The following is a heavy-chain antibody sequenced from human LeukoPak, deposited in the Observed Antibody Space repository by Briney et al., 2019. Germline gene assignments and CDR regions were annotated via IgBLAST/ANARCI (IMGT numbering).Heavy chain of an antibody. CDR2: IYTSGST. CDR1: RGSIGTYY. V-gene: IGHV4-4*07. J-gene: IGHJ4*02. CDR3: ARDSGRRGYPEYSFDY. D-gene: IGHD3-10*01. Sequence: SETLSLTCTVSRGSIGTYYWSWIRQPAAKGLDWIGRIYTSGSTKKNPSLSSRVTISIDASKNQFSLRLSSLTAADTAIYYCARDSGRRGYPEYSFDYWGQGTPVIVSS.